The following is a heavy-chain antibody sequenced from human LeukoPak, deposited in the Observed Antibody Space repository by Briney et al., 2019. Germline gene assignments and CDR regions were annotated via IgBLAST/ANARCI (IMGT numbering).Heavy chain of an antibody. D-gene: IGHD3-10*01. Sequence: PSETLSLTCTVSGGSISSGGYYWSWIRQHPGKGLEWIGYIYYSGSTYYNPSLKSRVTISVDTSKNQFSLKLSSVTAADTAVYYCARDLGDYYGSGSRRGGAFDIWGQGTMVTVSS. V-gene: IGHV4-31*03. J-gene: IGHJ3*02. CDR3: ARDLGDYYGSGSRRGGAFDI. CDR2: IYYSGST. CDR1: GGSISSGGYY.